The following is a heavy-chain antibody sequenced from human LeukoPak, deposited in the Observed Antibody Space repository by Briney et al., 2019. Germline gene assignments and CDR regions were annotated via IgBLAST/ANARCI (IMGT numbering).Heavy chain of an antibody. CDR2: INYSGST. Sequence: SETLSLTCTVSRGSITSRSNYWGWIRQPPGKGLEWIGSINYSGSTYYNPSLKSRVTISVDTSKNQFSLKLISVTAADTAVYYCARGLRGVIGFYWGQGTLVTVSS. V-gene: IGHV4-39*07. D-gene: IGHD3-10*01. CDR3: ARGLRGVIGFY. J-gene: IGHJ4*02. CDR1: RGSITSRSNY.